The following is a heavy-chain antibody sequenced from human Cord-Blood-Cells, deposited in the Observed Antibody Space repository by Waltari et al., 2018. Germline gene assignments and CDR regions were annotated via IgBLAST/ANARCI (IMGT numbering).Heavy chain of an antibody. Sequence: QVQLVESGGGVVQPGGSLRLSCAASGFTFSSYGMHWVRQAPGKGLEWVAFIRYDGSNKYYADSVKGRVTISRDNSKNTLYLQMNSLRAEDTAVYYCAKDSESGSYFGDYYYYYGMDVWGQGTTVTVSS. D-gene: IGHD1-26*01. CDR3: AKDSESGSYFGDYYYYYGMDV. CDR1: GFTFSSYG. V-gene: IGHV3-30*02. J-gene: IGHJ6*02. CDR2: IRYDGSNK.